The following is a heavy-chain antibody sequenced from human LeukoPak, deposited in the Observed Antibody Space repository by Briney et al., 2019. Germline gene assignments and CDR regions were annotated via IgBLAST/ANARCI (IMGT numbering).Heavy chain of an antibody. V-gene: IGHV3-23*01. CDR1: GFTFSSYS. CDR3: AKTQPYSYYYGMDV. J-gene: IGHJ6*02. CDR2: ISGSGGST. Sequence: GGSLRLSCAASGFTFSSYSMSWVRQAPGKGLEWVSAISGSGGSTYYADSVKGRFTISRDNSKHTLYLQMNGLRPEDTAVYFCAKTQPYSYYYGMDVRGQGTTVTVSS.